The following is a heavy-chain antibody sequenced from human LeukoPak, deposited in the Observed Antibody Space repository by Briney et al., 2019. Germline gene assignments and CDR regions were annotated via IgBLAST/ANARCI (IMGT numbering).Heavy chain of an antibody. J-gene: IGHJ4*02. CDR1: GFTFDDYA. V-gene: IGHV3-9*01. CDR2: ISWNSGSI. Sequence: PGGSLRLSCAASGFTFDDYAMHWVRQAPGKGLEWVSGISWNSGSIGYADSVKGRFTISRDNAKNSLYLQMNSLRAEDTALYYCAKATLPGSGWYSWGQGTLVTVSS. CDR3: AKATLPGSGWYS. D-gene: IGHD6-19*01.